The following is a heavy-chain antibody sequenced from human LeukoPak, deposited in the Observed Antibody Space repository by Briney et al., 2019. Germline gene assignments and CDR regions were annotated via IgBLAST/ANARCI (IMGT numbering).Heavy chain of an antibody. Sequence: ASVKVSCKAFGYTFTSNYMHWVRQAPGQGPEWMGVISPSGGSTTYAQKFQGRVTLTRDMSTSTDYLELSSLRSEDTAVYYCARSLLYCGGDCVWGDAFDIWGQGTIVHVSS. CDR2: ISPSGGST. CDR1: GYTFTSNY. CDR3: ARSLLYCGGDCVWGDAFDI. J-gene: IGHJ3*02. V-gene: IGHV1-46*01. D-gene: IGHD2-21*02.